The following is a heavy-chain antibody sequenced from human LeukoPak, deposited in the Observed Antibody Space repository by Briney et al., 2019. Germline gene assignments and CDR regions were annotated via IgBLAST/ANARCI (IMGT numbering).Heavy chain of an antibody. V-gene: IGHV1-8*01. D-gene: IGHD6-13*01. Sequence: ASVKVSCKASGYTLTSSDLNWVRQAAGHVLEWMGWINPNSGRTGHAQKLQGRVTMTSKNSLITAYMELSSLIFDDTTVYYCTRGRAGLAAAGTYDYWGQGTLITVSS. CDR2: INPNSGRT. CDR3: TRGRAGLAAAGTYDY. CDR1: GYTLTSSD. J-gene: IGHJ4*02.